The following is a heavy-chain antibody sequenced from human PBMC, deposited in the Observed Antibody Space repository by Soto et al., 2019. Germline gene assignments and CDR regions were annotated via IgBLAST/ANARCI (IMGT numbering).Heavy chain of an antibody. CDR3: ARDHMNCCSWCDPVDTAMTFCYYGMDV. D-gene: IGHD5-18*01. CDR2: IIPIFGTA. J-gene: IGHJ6*02. V-gene: IGHV1-69*13. CDR1: GGTFSSYA. Sequence: ASVKVSCKASGGTFSSYAISWVRQAPGQGLEWMGGIIPIFGTANYAQKFQGRVTITADESTSTAYMELSSLRSEDTAVYYCARDHMNCCSWCDPVDTAMTFCYYGMDVWGQGTTVTVSS.